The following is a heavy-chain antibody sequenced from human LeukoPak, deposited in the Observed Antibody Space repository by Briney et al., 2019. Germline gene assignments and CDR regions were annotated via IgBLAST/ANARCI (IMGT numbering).Heavy chain of an antibody. CDR3: AKIGLATPLIQH. D-gene: IGHD3-3*02. CDR1: GFTFSSYA. CDR2: ISGSGGST. J-gene: IGHJ1*01. V-gene: IGHV3-23*01. Sequence: GGSLRLSCAASGFTFSSYAMSWVRQAPGNGLEWVSAISGSGGSTYYADSVKGRFTISRDNSKNTLYLQMNSLRAEDTAVYYCAKIGLATPLIQHWGQGTLVTVSS.